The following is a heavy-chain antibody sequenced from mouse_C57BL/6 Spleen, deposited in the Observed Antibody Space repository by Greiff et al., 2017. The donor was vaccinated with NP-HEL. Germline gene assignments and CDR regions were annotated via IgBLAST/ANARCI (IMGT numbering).Heavy chain of an antibody. V-gene: IGHV6-3*01. Sequence: EVKLLESGGGLVQPGGSMKLSCVASGFTFSNYWMNWVRQSPEKGLEWVAQIRLKSDNYATHYAESVKGRFTISRDDSKSSVYLQMNNLRAEDTGIYYCTESYSNYGRYFDVWGTGTTVTVSS. CDR1: GFTFSNYW. J-gene: IGHJ1*03. D-gene: IGHD2-5*01. CDR2: IRLKSDNYAT. CDR3: TESYSNYGRYFDV.